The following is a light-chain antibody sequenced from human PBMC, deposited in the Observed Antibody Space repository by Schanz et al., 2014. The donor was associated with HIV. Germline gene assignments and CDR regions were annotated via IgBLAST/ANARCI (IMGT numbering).Light chain of an antibody. V-gene: IGKV1-5*03. CDR2: KAS. CDR1: QSINSW. CDR3: QQPASYPLT. J-gene: IGKJ4*01. Sequence: DIQMTQSPSILAASVGDRVIITCRASQSINSWLAWYQQKPGKAPNLLIYKASTLESGVPSRFSGSGSGTYFTLTISSLQPEDFATYYCQQPASYPLTFGGGTKVEIK.